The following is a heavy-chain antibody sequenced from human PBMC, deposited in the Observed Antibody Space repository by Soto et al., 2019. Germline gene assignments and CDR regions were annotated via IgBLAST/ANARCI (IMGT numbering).Heavy chain of an antibody. V-gene: IGHV3-23*01. CDR3: ANAVEGYCSSTSCLYYYYYYMDV. CDR2: ISGSGGST. Sequence: EVQLLESGGGLVQPGGSLRLSCAASGFTFSSYAMSWVRQAPGKGLEWVSAISGSGGSTYYADSVKGRFTISRDNSKNTLYMQMNSRRAEDTAVYYCANAVEGYCSSTSCLYYYYYYMDVWGKGTTVTVSS. CDR1: GFTFSSYA. D-gene: IGHD2-2*01. J-gene: IGHJ6*03.